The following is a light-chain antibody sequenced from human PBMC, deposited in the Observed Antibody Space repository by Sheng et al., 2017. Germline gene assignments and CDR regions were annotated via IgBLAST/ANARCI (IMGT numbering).Light chain of an antibody. CDR1: ALPNQF. Sequence: SYELTQPPSVSVSPGQTARITCSGDALPNQFAYWYQQKPGQAPVVLIYKDNARPSGIPERFSGSTSGTTVTLTISGVQAEDEADYYCQSADTSGNQVVFGGGTKLTVL. J-gene: IGLJ3*02. CDR3: QSADTSGNQVV. V-gene: IGLV3-25*03. CDR2: KDN.